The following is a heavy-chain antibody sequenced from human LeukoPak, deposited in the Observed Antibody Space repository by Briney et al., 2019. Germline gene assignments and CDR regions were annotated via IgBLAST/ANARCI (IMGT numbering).Heavy chain of an antibody. CDR3: ARDFRRYSSGWYGSY. Sequence: GGSLRLSCAASGFTFSSYSMNWVRQAPGKGLEWVSYISSSSSTIYYADSVKGRFTISRDNAKNSLYLQMNSLRAEDTAVYYCARDFRRYSSGWYGSYWGQGTLVTVSS. D-gene: IGHD6-19*01. J-gene: IGHJ4*02. V-gene: IGHV3-48*01. CDR1: GFTFSSYS. CDR2: ISSSSSTI.